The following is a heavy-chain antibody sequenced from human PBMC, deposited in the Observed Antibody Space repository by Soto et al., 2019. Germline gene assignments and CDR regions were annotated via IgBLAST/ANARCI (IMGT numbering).Heavy chain of an antibody. J-gene: IGHJ5*02. Sequence: SQTLSLTCAISGDSVSSNSAAWNWIRQSPSRGLEWLGRTYYRSKWYNDYAVSVKSRITINPDTSKNQFSLQLNSVTPEDTAVYYCARGAGYLGIKYSSSWSPHSWFDPWGQGTLVTVSS. CDR3: ARGAGYLGIKYSSSWSPHSWFDP. CDR2: TYYRSKWYN. D-gene: IGHD6-13*01. V-gene: IGHV6-1*01. CDR1: GDSVSSNSAA.